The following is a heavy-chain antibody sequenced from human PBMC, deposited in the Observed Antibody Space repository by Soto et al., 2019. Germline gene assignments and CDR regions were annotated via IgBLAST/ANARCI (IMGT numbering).Heavy chain of an antibody. V-gene: IGHV3-7*01. CDR2: IKQDGSEK. Sequence: EVQLVESGGGLVQPGGSLRLSCAASVFTFSRYWMSWVRQAPGKGLEWVANIKQDGSEKYYVDSVKGRFTISRDNAKNSLYLQMKSLRAEDTAVYHCATRSYSSGWYAVYWGQGTLVTVSS. J-gene: IGHJ4*02. D-gene: IGHD6-19*01. CDR3: ATRSYSSGWYAVY. CDR1: VFTFSRYW.